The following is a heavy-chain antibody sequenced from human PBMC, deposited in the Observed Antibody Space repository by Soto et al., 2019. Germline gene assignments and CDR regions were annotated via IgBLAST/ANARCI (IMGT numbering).Heavy chain of an antibody. D-gene: IGHD1-7*01. V-gene: IGHV4-34*01. CDR3: ARGGQWNYVWFDP. CDR2: INHSGST. J-gene: IGHJ5*02. CDR1: GGSFSGYY. Sequence: SETLSLTCAVYGGSFSGYYWSWIRQPPGKGLEWIGEINHSGSTNYNPSLKSRVTISVDTSKNQFSLKLSSVTAADTAVYYCARGGQWNYVWFDPWGQGTLVTVSS.